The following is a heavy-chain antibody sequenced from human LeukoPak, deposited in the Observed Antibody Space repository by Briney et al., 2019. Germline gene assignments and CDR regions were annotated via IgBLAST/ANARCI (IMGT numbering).Heavy chain of an antibody. D-gene: IGHD3-16*01. J-gene: IGHJ4*02. V-gene: IGHV3-23*01. CDR2: SSVCT. CDR3: ATKGGPRRNYFDY. Sequence: SSVCTFHADSVKGRFTMSRDNSKNTLYLQMNSLRAEDTAVYYCATKGGPRRNYFDYWGQGTLVTVSS.